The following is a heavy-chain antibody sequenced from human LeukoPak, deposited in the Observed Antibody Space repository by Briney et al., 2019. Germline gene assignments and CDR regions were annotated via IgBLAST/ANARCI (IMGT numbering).Heavy chain of an antibody. CDR2: INTNTGNP. CDR3: AAPLEMAIIGDYYYYGMDV. J-gene: IGHJ6*02. D-gene: IGHD5-24*01. V-gene: IGHV7-4-1*01. CDR1: GYTFTSYA. Sequence: GASVKVSCKASGYTFTSYAMNWVRQAPGQGLEWMGWINTNTGNPTYAQGFTGRFVFSLDTSVSTAYLQICSLKAEDTAVYYCAAPLEMAIIGDYYYYGMDVWGQGTTVTVSS.